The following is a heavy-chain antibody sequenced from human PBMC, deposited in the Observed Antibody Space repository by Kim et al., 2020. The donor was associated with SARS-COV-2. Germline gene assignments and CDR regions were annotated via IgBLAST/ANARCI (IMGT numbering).Heavy chain of an antibody. CDR2: IYHSGST. Sequence: SETLSLTCAVSGGSISSGGYSWSWIRQPPGKGLEWIGYIYHSGSTYYNPSLKSRVTISVDRSKNQFSLKLSSVTAADTAVYYCARGTALVVVPVAMGWDWFDPWGQGTLVTVSS. CDR3: ARGTALVVVPVAMGWDWFDP. J-gene: IGHJ5*02. V-gene: IGHV4-30-2*01. D-gene: IGHD2-2*01. CDR1: GGSISSGGYS.